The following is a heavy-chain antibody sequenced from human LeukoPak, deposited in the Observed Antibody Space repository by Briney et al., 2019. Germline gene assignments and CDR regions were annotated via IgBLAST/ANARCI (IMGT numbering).Heavy chain of an antibody. CDR2: IKTDGSEK. Sequence: GGSLRLSCEASGFTFSSYWMSWVRQAPGKGLEWVANIKTDGSEKYYVDSVKGRFTISRDNSKNTLFLQMGSLRVEDMAVYYCARGLRAYYYYGMDVWGQGTTVTVSS. D-gene: IGHD3-3*01. V-gene: IGHV3-7*01. J-gene: IGHJ6*02. CDR3: ARGLRAYYYYGMDV. CDR1: GFTFSSYW.